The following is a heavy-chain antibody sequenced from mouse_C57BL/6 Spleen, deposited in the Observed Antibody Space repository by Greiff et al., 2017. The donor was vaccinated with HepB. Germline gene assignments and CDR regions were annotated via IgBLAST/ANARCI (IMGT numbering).Heavy chain of an antibody. CDR3: ARAYGYDRGDMDY. CDR1: GYAFSSSW. D-gene: IGHD2-2*01. J-gene: IGHJ4*01. CDR2: IYPGDGDT. Sequence: QVQLQQSGPELVKPGASVKISCKASGYAFSSSWMNWVKQRPGKGLEWIGRIYPGDGDTNYNGKFKGKATLTADKSSSTAYMQLSSLTSEDSAVYFCARAYGYDRGDMDYWGQGTSVTVSS. V-gene: IGHV1-82*01.